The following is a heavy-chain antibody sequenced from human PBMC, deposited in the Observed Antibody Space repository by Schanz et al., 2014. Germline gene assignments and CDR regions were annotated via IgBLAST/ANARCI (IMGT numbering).Heavy chain of an antibody. V-gene: IGHV3-66*01. J-gene: IGHJ3*02. Sequence: EVQLEVSGGGLVQPGGSLRLSCAASGFTVTSYYMSWVRQAPGKGLEWVSVIYSGDNTYYADSVKGRFTISRDNSKNTLYLQMNSLRAEDTALYYCAKDPHKDYGGKPQALDIWGQGTMVTVSS. CDR3: AKDPHKDYGGKPQALDI. CDR2: IYSGDNT. D-gene: IGHD4-17*01. CDR1: GFTVTSYY.